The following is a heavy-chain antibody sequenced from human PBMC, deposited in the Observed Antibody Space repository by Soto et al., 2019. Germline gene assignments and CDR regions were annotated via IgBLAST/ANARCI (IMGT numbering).Heavy chain of an antibody. D-gene: IGHD1-26*01. V-gene: IGHV3-33*08. J-gene: IGHJ5*02. Sequence: GGSLRLSCTTSGFTFNTYGMYWVRQAPGKGLEWVAIIWYDGSNKYYGDSVKGRFTISRDNSKNTLYLQMNSLRAEDTALYYCARAWWELNWFDPWGQGTLVTVSS. CDR3: ARAWWELNWFDP. CDR1: GFTFNTYG. CDR2: IWYDGSNK.